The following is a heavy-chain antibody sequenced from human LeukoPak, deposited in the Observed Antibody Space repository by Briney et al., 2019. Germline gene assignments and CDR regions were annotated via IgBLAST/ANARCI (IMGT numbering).Heavy chain of an antibody. J-gene: IGHJ4*02. D-gene: IGHD4-17*01. CDR2: IYYSGST. CDR1: GGSISSGDYY. V-gene: IGHV4-30-4*08. CDR3: ARASTLYGDYPDY. Sequence: SQTLSLTCTVSGGSISSGDYYWSWIRQPPGKGLEWIGYIYYSGSTYYNPSLKSRVTISVDTSKNQFSLKLSSVTAADTAVYYCARASTLYGDYPDYWGQGTPVTVSS.